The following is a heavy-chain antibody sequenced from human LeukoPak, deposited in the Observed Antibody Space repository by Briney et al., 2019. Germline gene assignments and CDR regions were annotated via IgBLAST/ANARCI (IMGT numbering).Heavy chain of an antibody. CDR2: IIPIFGTA. J-gene: IGHJ4*02. Sequence: SVKVSCKASGGTFSSYAISWVRQAPGQGLEWMGGIIPIFGTANYAQKFQGRVTITADESTSTAYMELSSLRSEDTAVYYCASSFIVVVPAARGLGDWGQGTLVTVSS. CDR3: ASSFIVVVPAARGLGD. D-gene: IGHD2-2*01. V-gene: IGHV1-69*13. CDR1: GGTFSSYA.